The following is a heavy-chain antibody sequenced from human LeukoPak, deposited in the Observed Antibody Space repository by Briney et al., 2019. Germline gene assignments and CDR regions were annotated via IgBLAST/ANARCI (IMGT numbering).Heavy chain of an antibody. Sequence: SEPLSLTSAVYGGSFSGYYWSWIRHPPGKGLEWIGEINHSGSTNYNPSLKSRVTISVDTSKNQFSLKLSSVTAADTAVYYCAREGPYCSSTSCYLEGMDVWGKGTAVTVSS. CDR1: GGSFSGYY. CDR2: INHSGST. D-gene: IGHD2-2*01. CDR3: AREGPYCSSTSCYLEGMDV. J-gene: IGHJ6*04. V-gene: IGHV4-34*01.